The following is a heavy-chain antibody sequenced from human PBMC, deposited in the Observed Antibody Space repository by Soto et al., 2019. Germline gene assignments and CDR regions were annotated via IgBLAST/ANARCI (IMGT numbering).Heavy chain of an antibody. CDR1: EFTFSSSW. CDR3: GRGRQHAIDI. CDR2: TNEDGSAK. J-gene: IGHJ3*02. V-gene: IGHV3-7*04. Sequence: VQVVESGGDLVQPGGSLRLSCAASEFTFSSSWMNWVRQAPGKGLEWVANTNEDGSAKYHVDSVKGRFTISRDNAKNSLYLQMNNLRGEDTAVYYCGRGRQHAIDIWGQGTMVTVSS.